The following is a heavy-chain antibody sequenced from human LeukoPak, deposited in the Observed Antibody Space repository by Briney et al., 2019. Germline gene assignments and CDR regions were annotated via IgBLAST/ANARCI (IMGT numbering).Heavy chain of an antibody. D-gene: IGHD6-13*01. CDR3: ARGGSSYKKTLDY. CDR1: GYTYISYG. Sequence: LVKVSCKASGYTYISYGISWVRQAPGQGLEWMGRIIPILGIANYAQKFQGRVTITADKSTSTAYMELSSLRSEDTAVYYCARGGSSYKKTLDYWGQGTLVTVSS. CDR2: IIPILGIA. V-gene: IGHV1-69*04. J-gene: IGHJ4*02.